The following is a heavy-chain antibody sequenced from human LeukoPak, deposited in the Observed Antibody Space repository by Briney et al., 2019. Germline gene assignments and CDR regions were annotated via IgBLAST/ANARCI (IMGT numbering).Heavy chain of an antibody. CDR1: GGTFSSYA. V-gene: IGHV1-69*06. Sequence: SVKVSCKASGGTFSSYAISWVRQAPGQGLEWMGGIIPIFGTANYAQKFQGRVTITADKSTSTAYMELSSLRSEDTAVYYCAAQAQQQLRSRYYHYYMDVWGKGTTVTISS. D-gene: IGHD6-13*01. CDR2: IIPIFGTA. J-gene: IGHJ6*03. CDR3: AAQAQQQLRSRYYHYYMDV.